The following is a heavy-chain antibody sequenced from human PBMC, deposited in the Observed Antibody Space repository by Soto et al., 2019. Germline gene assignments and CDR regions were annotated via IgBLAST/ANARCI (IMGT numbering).Heavy chain of an antibody. J-gene: IGHJ4*02. Sequence: SETLSLTCAVSGYSISSGYYWGWIRQPPGKGLEWIGSIYHSGSTYYNPSLKSRVTISVDTSKNQFSLKLSSVTAADTAVYYCARVGEDYDFWSGYYYFDYWGQGTLVTVSS. CDR1: GYSISSGYY. CDR3: ARVGEDYDFWSGYYYFDY. V-gene: IGHV4-38-2*01. D-gene: IGHD3-3*01. CDR2: IYHSGST.